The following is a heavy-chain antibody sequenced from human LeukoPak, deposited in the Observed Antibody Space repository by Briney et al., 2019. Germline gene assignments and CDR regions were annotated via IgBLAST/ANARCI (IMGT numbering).Heavy chain of an antibody. CDR2: IYPGDADT. Sequence: GESLKISCKGSGYSFTSYWIGWVRQMPGKGLEWMGIIYPGDADTRYSPSFQGQVTISADKSISTAYLQWSSLKASDTAMYYCARTYYYDSSGYYPPSHYYYMDVWGKGTTVTVSS. J-gene: IGHJ6*03. CDR3: ARTYYYDSSGYYPPSHYYYMDV. V-gene: IGHV5-51*01. D-gene: IGHD3-22*01. CDR1: GYSFTSYW.